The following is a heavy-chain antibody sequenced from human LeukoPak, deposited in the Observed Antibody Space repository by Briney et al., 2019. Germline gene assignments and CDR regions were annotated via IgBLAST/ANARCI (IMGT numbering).Heavy chain of an antibody. CDR1: GFTFSSYA. CDR3: ARDQEYLWFGEGGGRNYYYYYMDV. CDR2: ISSKGGRT. V-gene: IGHV3-64*01. D-gene: IGHD3-10*01. Sequence: PGGSLRLSCAASGFTFSSYAMHWVRQAPGKGLEYVSAISSKGGRTYYANSVKGRFTISRDNSKNTLYLQMGSLRAEDMAVYYCARDQEYLWFGEGGGRNYYYYYMDVWGKGTTVTVSS. J-gene: IGHJ6*03.